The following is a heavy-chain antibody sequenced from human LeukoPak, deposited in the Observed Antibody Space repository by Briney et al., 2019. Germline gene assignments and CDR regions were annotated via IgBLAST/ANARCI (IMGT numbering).Heavy chain of an antibody. Sequence: GGSLRLSCAASGFTFSSYAMSWVRQAPGKGLERVSAISGSGGSTYYADSVKGRFTISRDNSKNTLYLQMNSLRAEDTAVYYCAKDSPYYYDILTGCYTGIFDYWGQGTLVTVSS. CDR2: ISGSGGST. J-gene: IGHJ4*02. CDR1: GFTFSSYA. CDR3: AKDSPYYYDILTGCYTGIFDY. D-gene: IGHD3-9*01. V-gene: IGHV3-23*01.